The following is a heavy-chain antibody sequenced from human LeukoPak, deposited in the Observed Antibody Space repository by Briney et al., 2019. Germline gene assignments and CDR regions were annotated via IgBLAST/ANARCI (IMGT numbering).Heavy chain of an antibody. CDR2: INPSGGST. CDR1: GYTITSYY. J-gene: IGHJ4*02. Sequence: ASVKVSCKTSGYTITSYYMHWVRQAPGQGLEWMGIINPSGGSTSYTQKFQGRVTMTRDTSTSTVYMELSSLTSEDTAVYYYARVSSGSTFDYWGQGTLVTVSS. D-gene: IGHD1-26*01. V-gene: IGHV1-46*01. CDR3: ARVSSGSTFDY.